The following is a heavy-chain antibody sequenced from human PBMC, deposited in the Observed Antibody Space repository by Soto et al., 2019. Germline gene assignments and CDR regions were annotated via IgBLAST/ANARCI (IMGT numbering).Heavy chain of an antibody. CDR1: GFTFSSYG. CDR3: AKSFYSSGWSTDY. Sequence: PGGSLRLSCAASGFTFSSYGMHWVRHAPGKGLEWVAVISYDGSNKYYADSVKGRFTISRDNSKNTLYLQMNSLRAEDTAVYYCAKSFYSSGWSTDYWGQGTLVTVSS. CDR2: ISYDGSNK. D-gene: IGHD6-13*01. J-gene: IGHJ4*02. V-gene: IGHV3-30*18.